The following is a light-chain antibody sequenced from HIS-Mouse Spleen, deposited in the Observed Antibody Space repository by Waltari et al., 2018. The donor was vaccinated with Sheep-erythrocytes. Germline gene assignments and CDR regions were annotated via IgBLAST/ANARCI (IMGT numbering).Light chain of an antibody. CDR2: EGS. Sequence: QSALTQPDSVSGSPGQSITISCTGTSNDCGSYNLVPWYQQHPGKAPKLIIYEGSKRPSGVSNRFSGSKSGNTASLTISGLQAEDEADYYCCSYAGSSTPWVFGGGTKLTVL. V-gene: IGLV2-23*01. J-gene: IGLJ3*02. CDR3: CSYAGSSTPWV. CDR1: SNDCGSYNL.